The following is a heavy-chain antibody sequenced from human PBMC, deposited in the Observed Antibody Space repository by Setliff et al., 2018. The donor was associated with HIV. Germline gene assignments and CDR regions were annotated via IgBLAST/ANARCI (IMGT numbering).Heavy chain of an antibody. CDR1: GGTFSSYA. D-gene: IGHD4-4*01. J-gene: IGHJ4*02. V-gene: IGHV1-46*01. CDR2: INPSDGST. Sequence: GASVKVSCKASGGTFSSYAISWVRQAPGQGLEWMGIINPSDGSTSYAQKFQGRVTMTRDTSTSTVYMELSSLRSEDTAVYYCARALHYSNYVYFDYWGQGTLVTVSS. CDR3: ARALHYSNYVYFDY.